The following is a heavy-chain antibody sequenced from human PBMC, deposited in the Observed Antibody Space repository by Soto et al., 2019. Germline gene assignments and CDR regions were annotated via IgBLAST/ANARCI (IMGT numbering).Heavy chain of an antibody. J-gene: IGHJ4*02. CDR2: ISDDGSRA. Sequence: HPGGSLRLSCTASGFTFSMYWMHWVRQVPGKGPEWVSRISDDGSRADYADSVKGRFTISRDNAKNTLYLEMHVLRADDTAVYYCTRGPRPSSVGTGAFWGQGTPVTAPQ. D-gene: IGHD3-10*01. CDR3: TRGPRPSSVGTGAF. CDR1: GFTFSMYW. V-gene: IGHV3-74*01.